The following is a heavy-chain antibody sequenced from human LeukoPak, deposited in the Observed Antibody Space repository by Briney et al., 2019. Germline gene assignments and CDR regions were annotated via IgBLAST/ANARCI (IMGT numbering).Heavy chain of an antibody. CDR1: GGSFSGYY. CDR3: ARGEYSGSTYYFDY. V-gene: IGHV4-34*01. Sequence: RASETLSPTCAVYGGSFSGYYWSWIRQPPGKGLEWIGEINHSGSTNYNPSLKSRVTISVDTSKNQFSLKLSSVTAADTAVYYCARGEYSGSTYYFDYWGQGTLVTVSS. J-gene: IGHJ4*02. D-gene: IGHD1-26*01. CDR2: INHSGST.